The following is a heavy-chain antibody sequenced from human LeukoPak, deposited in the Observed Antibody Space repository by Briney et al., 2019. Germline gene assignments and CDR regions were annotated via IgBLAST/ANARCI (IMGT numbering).Heavy chain of an antibody. J-gene: IGHJ6*03. CDR2: IIPIFGTA. CDR3: ARVAGITMVRGVTGGYYYYMDV. V-gene: IGHV1-69*05. D-gene: IGHD3-10*01. Sequence: SVKVSCKASGGTFSSYAISWVRQAPGHGLEWMGGIIPIFGTANYAQKFQGRVTITTDESTSTAYMELSSLRSEDTAVYYCARVAGITMVRGVTGGYYYYMDVWGKGTTVTVSS. CDR1: GGTFSSYA.